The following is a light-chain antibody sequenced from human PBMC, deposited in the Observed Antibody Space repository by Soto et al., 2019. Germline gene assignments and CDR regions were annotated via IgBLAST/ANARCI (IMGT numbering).Light chain of an antibody. Sequence: DLQMIQSPSSLSASVGDRVTITCRASQNIDNCLSWYQQKPGKAPKLLIYAASSLHSGDPSRFSGSGSGTDFTLTISSLQGEDLATYYCLQTYPAPATFGQGTRVEIK. CDR2: AAS. V-gene: IGKV1-39*01. CDR1: QNIDNC. J-gene: IGKJ1*01. CDR3: LQTYPAPAT.